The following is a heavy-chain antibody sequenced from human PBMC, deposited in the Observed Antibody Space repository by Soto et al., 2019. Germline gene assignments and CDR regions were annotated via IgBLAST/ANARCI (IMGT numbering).Heavy chain of an antibody. J-gene: IGHJ6*02. D-gene: IGHD1-1*01. CDR2: ISAYNGNT. CDR3: ARVQMLDWNSILYGMDV. CDR1: GYTFTSYG. Sequence: QVQLVQSGAEVKKPGASVKVSCKASGYTFTSYGISWVRQAPGQGLEWMGWISAYNGNTNYAQKLQGRVTMTTDTSTSTAYMELRSLRSDDTAVYYCARVQMLDWNSILYGMDVWGQGTTVTVSS. V-gene: IGHV1-18*04.